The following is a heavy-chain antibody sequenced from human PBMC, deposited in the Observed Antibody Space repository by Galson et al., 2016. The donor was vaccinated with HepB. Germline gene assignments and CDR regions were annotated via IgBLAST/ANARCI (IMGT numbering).Heavy chain of an antibody. CDR2: IKSRSDGGAI. Sequence: SLRLSCAASGFSFTNTWMNWVRQAPGKGLEWVGRIKSRSDGGAIEYAAPVKGRFTIARDDSKNTLYLQMNSLKTEDTALYYFTTDLGAPRRSSGSSGYYYGPRGYWGQGTLVTVSS. CDR3: TTDLGAPRRSSGSSGYYYGPRGY. CDR1: GFSFTNTW. V-gene: IGHV3-15*07. D-gene: IGHD3-22*01. J-gene: IGHJ4*02.